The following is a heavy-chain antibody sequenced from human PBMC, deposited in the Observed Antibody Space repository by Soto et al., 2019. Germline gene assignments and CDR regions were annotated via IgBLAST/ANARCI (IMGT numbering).Heavy chain of an antibody. CDR2: IYYSGST. J-gene: IGHJ3*02. D-gene: IGHD3-16*02. CDR1: GGSVSSGSYY. CDR3: ARDLSLDI. Sequence: QVQLQESGPGLVKPSETLSLTCTVSGGSVSSGSYYWTWIRQPPGKGLEWIGYIYYSGSTNYNPSHKSRVTLAVGTSKNQFSLKLSSVTAADTAVYYCARDLSLDIWGQGTMVTVSS. V-gene: IGHV4-61*01.